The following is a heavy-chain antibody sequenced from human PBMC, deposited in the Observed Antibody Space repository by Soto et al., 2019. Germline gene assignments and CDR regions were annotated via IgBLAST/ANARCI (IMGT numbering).Heavy chain of an antibody. CDR1: GFTFSTYG. Sequence: QVQLVESGGGVVQPGRSLRLFCAASGFTFSTYGMHWVRQAPGKGLEWVAVISYDGSNKYYADSVKGRFTISRDNSKKTLYLQMNSLRAEDTAVYYCARVVPAAMYYYYGMDVWGQGTTVTVSS. D-gene: IGHD2-2*01. CDR3: ARVVPAAMYYYYGMDV. CDR2: ISYDGSNK. J-gene: IGHJ6*02. V-gene: IGHV3-30*03.